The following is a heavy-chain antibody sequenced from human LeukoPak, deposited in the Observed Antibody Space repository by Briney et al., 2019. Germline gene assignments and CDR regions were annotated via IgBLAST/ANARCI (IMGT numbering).Heavy chain of an antibody. V-gene: IGHV4-39*07. CDR2: IYYSGST. CDR3: ARDDVGATYWFDP. Sequence: SETLSLTCTVSGGSISSSSYYWGWIRQPPGKGLEWIGSIYYSGSTYYNPSLKSRVTISVDTSKNQFSLKLSSVTAADTAVYYCARDDVGATYWFDPWGQGTLVTVSS. J-gene: IGHJ5*02. D-gene: IGHD1-26*01. CDR1: GGSISSSSYY.